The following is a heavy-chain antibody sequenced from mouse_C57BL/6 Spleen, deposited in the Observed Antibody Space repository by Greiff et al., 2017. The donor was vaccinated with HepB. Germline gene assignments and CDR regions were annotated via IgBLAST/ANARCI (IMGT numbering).Heavy chain of an antibody. CDR1: GFTFSDYG. CDR2: ISNLAYSI. Sequence: EVKLMESGGGLVQPGGSLKLSCAASGFTFSDYGMAWVRQAPRKGPEWVAFISNLAYSIYYADTVTGRFTISRENAKNTLYLEMSSLRSEDTAMYYCARHEGTGTLYAMDYWGQGTSVTVSS. D-gene: IGHD4-1*01. CDR3: ARHEGTGTLYAMDY. V-gene: IGHV5-15*01. J-gene: IGHJ4*01.